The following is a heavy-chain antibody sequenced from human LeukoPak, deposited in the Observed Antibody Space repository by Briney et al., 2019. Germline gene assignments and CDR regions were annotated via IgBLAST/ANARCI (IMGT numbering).Heavy chain of an antibody. CDR3: ARPPAYCGGDCYFSFDY. V-gene: IGHV1-69*13. CDR2: IIPIFGTA. Sequence: ASVKVSCKASGGTFSSYAISWVRQAPGQGLEWMGGIIPIFGTANYAQKFQGRVTITADESTSTAYMELSGLRSEDTAVYYCARPPAYCGGDCYFSFDYWGQGTLVTVSS. J-gene: IGHJ4*02. D-gene: IGHD2-21*02. CDR1: GGTFSSYA.